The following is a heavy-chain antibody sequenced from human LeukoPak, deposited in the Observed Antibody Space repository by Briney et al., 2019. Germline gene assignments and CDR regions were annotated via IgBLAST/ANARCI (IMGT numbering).Heavy chain of an antibody. D-gene: IGHD3-10*01. CDR2: INHSGST. CDR1: GGSFSGYY. CDR3: ARRLYYYGSGSYYNYFDY. V-gene: IGHV4-34*01. Sequence: SETLSLTCAVYGGSFSGYYWSWIRQPPGKGLEWIGEINHSGSTNYNPSLKSRVTISVDTSKNQFSLKLSSVTAADTAVYYCARRLYYYGSGSYYNYFDYWGQGTLVTVSS. J-gene: IGHJ4*02.